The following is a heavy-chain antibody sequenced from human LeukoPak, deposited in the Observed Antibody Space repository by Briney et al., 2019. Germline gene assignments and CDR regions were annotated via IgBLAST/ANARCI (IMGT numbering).Heavy chain of an antibody. CDR2: IIPIFGTA. CDR1: GGTFSSYA. D-gene: IGHD3-3*01. V-gene: IGHV1-69*06. J-gene: IGHJ6*03. Sequence: GASVKVSCKASGGTFSSYAISWVRQAPGQGLEWMGGIIPIFGTANYAQKFQGRVTITADKSTSTAYMELSSLRSEDTAVYYCARDRDFWMGYYYMDVWGKGTTVTVSS. CDR3: ARDRDFWMGYYYMDV.